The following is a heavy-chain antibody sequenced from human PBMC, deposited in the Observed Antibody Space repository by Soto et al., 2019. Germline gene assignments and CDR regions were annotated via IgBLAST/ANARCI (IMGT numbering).Heavy chain of an antibody. Sequence: GGSLRLSCAASGFTFSSYGMHWVRQAPGKGLEWGAVIWYDGSKKYYAYSVKGRFTISRDNSKNTLYLQMNSLRAEDTAVYYCAREPIVVVVAYYYGMDVWGQGTTVTVSS. D-gene: IGHD2-15*01. CDR2: IWYDGSKK. CDR3: AREPIVVVVAYYYGMDV. CDR1: GFTFSSYG. V-gene: IGHV3-33*01. J-gene: IGHJ6*02.